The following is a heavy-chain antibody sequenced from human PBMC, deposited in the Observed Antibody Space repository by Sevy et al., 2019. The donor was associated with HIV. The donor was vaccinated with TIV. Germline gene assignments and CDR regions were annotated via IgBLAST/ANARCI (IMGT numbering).Heavy chain of an antibody. CDR2: ISYDGSNK. J-gene: IGHJ6*02. Sequence: GGSLRLSCAASGFTFSSYAMHWVRQAPGKGLEWVAVISYDGSNKYYADSVKGRFTISRDNSKNTLYLQMNSLRAEDTAEYYCARSRYCTNGVCYLYYYYGMDVWGQGTTVTVSS. D-gene: IGHD2-8*01. CDR1: GFTFSSYA. V-gene: IGHV3-30-3*01. CDR3: ARSRYCTNGVCYLYYYYGMDV.